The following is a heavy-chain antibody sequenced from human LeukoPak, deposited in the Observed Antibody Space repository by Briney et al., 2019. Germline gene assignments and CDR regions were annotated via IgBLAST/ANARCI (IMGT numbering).Heavy chain of an antibody. J-gene: IGHJ4*02. CDR2: ICYSGST. V-gene: IGHV4-61*08. Sequence: SETLSLTCTVSGGSISSGDYCWGWIRQPPGKGLEWIGYICYSGSTFYNPSLRSRVTISVDTSKNLFSLKLSSVTAADTAVYYCARSDRDYIWGSYRYGPSTAWGQGTLVTVSS. D-gene: IGHD3-16*02. CDR3: ARSDRDYIWGSYRYGPSTA. CDR1: GGSISSGDYC.